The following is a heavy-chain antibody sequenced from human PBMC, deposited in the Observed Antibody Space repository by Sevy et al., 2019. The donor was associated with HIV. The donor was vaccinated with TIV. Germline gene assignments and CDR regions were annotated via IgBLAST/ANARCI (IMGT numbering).Heavy chain of an antibody. CDR2: INPNTGDT. J-gene: IGHJ4*02. Sequence: ASVKVSCKASQYSFTAYYMHWVRQAPGQGLEWMGRINPNTGDTDYAQKFQDRVTMTTDASINTAYMELSSLRSDDTAVYYCATLTTLDPFDYWGQGTLVTVSS. V-gene: IGHV1-2*06. CDR1: QYSFTAYY. CDR3: ATLTTLDPFDY. D-gene: IGHD4-4*01.